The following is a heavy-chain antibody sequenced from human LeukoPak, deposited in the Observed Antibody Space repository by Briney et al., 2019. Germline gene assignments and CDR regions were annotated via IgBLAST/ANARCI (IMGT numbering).Heavy chain of an antibody. CDR1: GFTFSSYG. Sequence: GGSLRLSCAASGFTFSSYGMHWVRRAPGKGLEWVAFIRYDGSNKYYADSVKGRFTISRDNSKNTLYLQMNSLRAEDTAVYYCAKEMYYYDSSGYYPDYWGQGTLVTVSS. J-gene: IGHJ4*02. D-gene: IGHD3-22*01. CDR2: IRYDGSNK. CDR3: AKEMYYYDSSGYYPDY. V-gene: IGHV3-30*02.